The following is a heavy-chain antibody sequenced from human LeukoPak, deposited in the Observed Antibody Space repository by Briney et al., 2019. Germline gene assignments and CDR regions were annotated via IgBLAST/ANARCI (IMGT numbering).Heavy chain of an antibody. D-gene: IGHD2-2*01. CDR1: GYTFTDYY. CDR2: INPSSSGA. CDR3: ARDHCTSSGCYEYYYCGVDV. V-gene: IGHV1-2*02. Sequence: SVSVSCKASGYTFTDYYIQWVRKAPGQGLEWMGWINPSSSGASSAQRLQGGVTMTRDTSVSTAYMELSRQRSDDTAVYYCARDHCTSSGCYEYYYCGVDVWGQGTTVTVSS. J-gene: IGHJ6*02.